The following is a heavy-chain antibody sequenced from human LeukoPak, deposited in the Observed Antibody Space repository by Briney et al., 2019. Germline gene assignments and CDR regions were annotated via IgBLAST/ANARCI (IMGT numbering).Heavy chain of an antibody. Sequence: QAGGSLRLSCAASGFTFSSYAMHWVRQAPGKGLEWVAVISYDGSNKYYADSVKGRFTISRDNSKNTLYLQMNSLRAEDTAVYYCAEGRYDSSGFNWAAWGQGTLVTVSS. V-gene: IGHV3-30*04. CDR1: GFTFSSYA. D-gene: IGHD3-22*01. CDR3: AEGRYDSSGFNWAA. J-gene: IGHJ4*02. CDR2: ISYDGSNK.